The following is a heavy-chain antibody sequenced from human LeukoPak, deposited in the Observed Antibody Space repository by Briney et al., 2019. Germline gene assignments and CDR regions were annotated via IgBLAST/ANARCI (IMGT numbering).Heavy chain of an antibody. CDR3: ARADDYDSSGYLDY. V-gene: IGHV3-53*01. D-gene: IGHD3-22*01. Sequence: GGSLRLSCAASGFTVSSNYMSWVRQAPGKGLEWVSVIYSGGSTYYADSVKGRFTISRDNSKNTLYLQMNSLRAEDTAVYYCARADDYDSSGYLDYWGQGTLVTVSS. CDR1: GFTVSSNY. CDR2: IYSGGST. J-gene: IGHJ4*02.